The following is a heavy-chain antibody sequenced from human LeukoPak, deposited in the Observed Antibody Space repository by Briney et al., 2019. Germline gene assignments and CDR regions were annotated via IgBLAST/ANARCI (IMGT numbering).Heavy chain of an antibody. V-gene: IGHV1-69*04. J-gene: IGHJ4*02. D-gene: IGHD3-22*01. Sequence: SVKVSCKASGGTSNSHAISWVRQAPGQGLEWMGRIIPNLGTTNRAQNFQDRVTLTADKSTNTAYMELTSLTSDDTAVYYCATTNDGSGYQWGDFFDFWGQGTLVTVSS. CDR1: GGTSNSHA. CDR2: IIPNLGTT. CDR3: ATTNDGSGYQWGDFFDF.